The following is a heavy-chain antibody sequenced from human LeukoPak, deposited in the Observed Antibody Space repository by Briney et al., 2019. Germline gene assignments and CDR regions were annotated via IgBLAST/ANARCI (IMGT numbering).Heavy chain of an antibody. CDR3: ARDPSGSYIWFDP. Sequence: GGSLRLSCAASGFTFSSYSMNWVRQAPGKGLEWVSSISSSSSYIYYADSAKGRFTISRDNAKNSLYLQMNSLRAEDTAVYYCARDPSGSYIWFDPWGQATLVTVSS. D-gene: IGHD3-10*01. J-gene: IGHJ5*02. CDR1: GFTFSSYS. V-gene: IGHV3-21*01. CDR2: ISSSSSYI.